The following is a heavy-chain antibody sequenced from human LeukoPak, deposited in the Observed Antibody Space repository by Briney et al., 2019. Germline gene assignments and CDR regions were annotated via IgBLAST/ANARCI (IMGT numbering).Heavy chain of an antibody. Sequence: SETLSLTCTVSGGSISSYYWSWIRQPAGKGLEWIGRIYTSGSTNYNPSLKSRVTMSVDTSKNQFSLKLSSVTAADTAVYYCARSLGGYYGSGSYYKWDYFDYWGQGTLVTVSS. CDR1: GGSISSYY. CDR2: IYTSGST. D-gene: IGHD3-10*01. CDR3: ARSLGGYYGSGSYYKWDYFDY. V-gene: IGHV4-4*07. J-gene: IGHJ4*02.